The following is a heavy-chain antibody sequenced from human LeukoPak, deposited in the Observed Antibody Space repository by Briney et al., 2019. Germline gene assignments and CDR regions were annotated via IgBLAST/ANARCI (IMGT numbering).Heavy chain of an antibody. V-gene: IGHV1-18*01. D-gene: IGHD1-26*01. Sequence: ASVKVSCKASGYTFTSYGISWVRQAPGQGLEWRGWMNPNSGNTNYAQKLRGRVTMTTDTSTSTAYMELRSLRSDDTAVYYCARTLGGRRDYYFDYWGQGTMVTVSS. CDR1: GYTFTSYG. CDR2: MNPNSGNT. J-gene: IGHJ4*02. CDR3: ARTLGGRRDYYFDY.